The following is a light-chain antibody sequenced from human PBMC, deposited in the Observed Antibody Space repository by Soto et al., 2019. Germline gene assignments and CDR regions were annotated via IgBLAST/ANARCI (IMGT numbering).Light chain of an antibody. Sequence: EIVLTQSPRTLSLSPRERATLPCRPSQSVGSSYLAWYQQKPGQAPRLLIYGASTRATGIPARFSGSGSGTEFTLSISSLQSEDSAVYYCQQRSNWPRLTFGGGTKVDIK. CDR1: QSVGSSY. J-gene: IGKJ4*01. CDR3: QQRSNWPRLT. V-gene: IGKV3D-20*02. CDR2: GAS.